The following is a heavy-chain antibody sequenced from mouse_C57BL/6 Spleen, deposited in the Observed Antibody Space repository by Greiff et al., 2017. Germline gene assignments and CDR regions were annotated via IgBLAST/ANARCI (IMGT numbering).Heavy chain of an antibody. D-gene: IGHD4-1*01. CDR2: IYPSDSET. Sequence: QVQLQQPGAELVRPGSSVKLSCKASGYTFTSYWMDWVKQRPGQGLEWIGNIYPSDSETHYNQKFKDKATLCVDKSSSTAYMQLSSLASEDSAVYDCARWTGTKDFDYWGQGTTLTVSS. CDR3: ARWTGTKDFDY. J-gene: IGHJ2*01. V-gene: IGHV1-61*01. CDR1: GYTFTSYW.